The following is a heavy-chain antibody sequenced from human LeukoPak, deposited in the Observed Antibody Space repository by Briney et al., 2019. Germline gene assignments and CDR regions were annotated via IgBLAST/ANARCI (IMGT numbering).Heavy chain of an antibody. CDR2: IRSDGSST. V-gene: IGHV3-74*01. CDR1: GVTFRSFW. D-gene: IGHD3-22*01. Sequence: RGSLRLSCAASGVTFRSFWMHWVRQAPGKGPVWVSRIRSDGSSTSSADSVKGGFTISRDNATTTLYLQMNNLRAEDTAVYYCSREQGYYSVPGYWGQGTLVTVSS. CDR3: SREQGYYSVPGY. J-gene: IGHJ4*02.